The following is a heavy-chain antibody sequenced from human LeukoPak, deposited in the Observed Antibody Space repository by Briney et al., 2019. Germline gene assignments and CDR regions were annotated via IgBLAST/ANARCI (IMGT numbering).Heavy chain of an antibody. Sequence: ASVKVSCKASGYTFTGYYMHWVRQAPGQGLEWMGRINPNSGGTNYAQKFQGRVTMTRDTSISTVYMELSSLKSDDTAVYYCARSSSSRDSDFDYWGQGTLVTVSS. CDR1: GYTFTGYY. CDR2: INPNSGGT. D-gene: IGHD6-19*01. V-gene: IGHV1-2*06. J-gene: IGHJ4*02. CDR3: ARSSSSRDSDFDY.